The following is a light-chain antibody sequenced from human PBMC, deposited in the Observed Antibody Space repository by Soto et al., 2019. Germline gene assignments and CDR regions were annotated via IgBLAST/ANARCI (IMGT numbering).Light chain of an antibody. CDR2: WAS. V-gene: IGKV4-1*01. Sequence: DIVMTQSPDSLAVSLGERATINCKSSQSVLYSSNNKNYLAWYQQKPGQPPKLLIYWASTRESGVPDRFSGSGSGTDFTTTISSMQAEDVAVYYCQQYYSTPPITFGQGTRLEIK. CDR1: QSVLYSSNNKNY. J-gene: IGKJ5*01. CDR3: QQYYSTPPIT.